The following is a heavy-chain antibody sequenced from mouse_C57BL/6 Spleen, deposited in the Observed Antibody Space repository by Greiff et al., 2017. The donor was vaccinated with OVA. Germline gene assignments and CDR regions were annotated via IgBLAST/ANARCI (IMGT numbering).Heavy chain of an antibody. Sequence: VQLQQSGAELVRPGASVKLSCTASGFNIKDDYMHWVKQRPEQGLEWIGWIDPENGDTAYASKFQGKATITADTSSNTASLQLCTLTAEDTSVYYCTAGRGVSYWGQGTRVTVSA. CDR1: GFNIKDDY. CDR2: IDPENGDT. V-gene: IGHV14-4*01. CDR3: TAGRGVSY. J-gene: IGHJ3*01.